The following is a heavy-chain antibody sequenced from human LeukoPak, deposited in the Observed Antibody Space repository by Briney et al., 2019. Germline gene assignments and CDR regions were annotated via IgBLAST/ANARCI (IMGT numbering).Heavy chain of an antibody. D-gene: IGHD3-10*01. CDR3: AKDRGYYYGSGIADY. CDR2: ISYDGSNE. J-gene: IGHJ4*02. CDR1: GFTFSSYS. Sequence: GGSLRLSCAASGFTFSSYSMNWVRQAPGKGLEWVALISYDGSNEYYADSVKGRFTISRDNYKNTLYLQMNSLRAEDTAVYYCAKDRGYYYGSGIADYWGQETLVTVSS. V-gene: IGHV3-30*18.